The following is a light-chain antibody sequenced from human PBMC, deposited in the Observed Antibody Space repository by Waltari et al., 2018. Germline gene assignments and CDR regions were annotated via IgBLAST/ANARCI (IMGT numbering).Light chain of an antibody. CDR2: EVS. V-gene: IGLV2-14*02. CDR3: SSYTSSSTLYV. Sequence: QSALTQPASVSGSPGQSITISCTGTSSDVGCCNLVPWYQQHPGKAPKLMIYEVSKRPSGVSNRFSGSKSGNTASLTISGLQAEDEADYYCSSYTSSSTLYVFGTGTKVTVL. J-gene: IGLJ1*01. CDR1: SSDVGCCNL.